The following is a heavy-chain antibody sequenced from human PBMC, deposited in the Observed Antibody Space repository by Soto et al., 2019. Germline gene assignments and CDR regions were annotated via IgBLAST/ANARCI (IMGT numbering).Heavy chain of an antibody. J-gene: IGHJ4*02. D-gene: IGHD2-15*01. CDR3: AREVIQDIVVVVVAPEGLGY. CDR1: GCTFTSYG. Sequence: QVQLVQSGAEVKKPGASVKVSCKASGCTFTSYGISWVRQAPGQGLEWMGRISGYNGNSNYAQNLQGRVTMTTDTSTSTAYMEPRSLRSDDTAVYYCAREVIQDIVVVVVAPEGLGYWGQGTLVTVSS. CDR2: ISGYNGNS. V-gene: IGHV1-18*01.